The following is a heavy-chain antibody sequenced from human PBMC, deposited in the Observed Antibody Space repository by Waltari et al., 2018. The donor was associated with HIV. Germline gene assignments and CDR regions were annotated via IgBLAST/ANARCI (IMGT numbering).Heavy chain of an antibody. Sequence: HAQLQQWGTGLLKPSETLSHTCGVFVELARGYSWGWIGQSPGRGLECIGEINHDGSMKYNPSLESRVIISVDMSKKQFSLRMNSVTAADTAVYYCAGSIGWHAPPYLQYWGQGTPVTVSS. V-gene: IGHV4-34*01. CDR2: INHDGSM. J-gene: IGHJ1*01. CDR1: VELARGYS. CDR3: AGSIGWHAPPYLQY. D-gene: IGHD3-22*01.